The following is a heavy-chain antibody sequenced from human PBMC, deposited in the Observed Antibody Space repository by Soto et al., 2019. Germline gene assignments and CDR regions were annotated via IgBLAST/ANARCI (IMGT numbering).Heavy chain of an antibody. Sequence: SGESSSKAPGVTFRCNGISSLRQAPGQGLEWMGGIIPIFGTANYAQKFQGRVTITADESTSTAYMELSSLRSEHTAVYYCARGGSHDNNPGKLDYWGQGPLATVPS. J-gene: IGHJ4*02. D-gene: IGHD3-10*01. CDR2: IIPIFGTA. CDR3: ARGGSHDNNPGKLDY. V-gene: IGHV1-69*01. CDR1: GVTFRCNG.